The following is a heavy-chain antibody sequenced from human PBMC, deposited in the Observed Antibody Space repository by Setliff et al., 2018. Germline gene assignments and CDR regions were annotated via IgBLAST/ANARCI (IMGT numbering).Heavy chain of an antibody. Sequence: SETLSLTCTVSGYSISSGHYWGWIRQPPGKGLEWIGSISHSGSTYYNPSLRSRVTISLDTSKNQFSPKLTSVTAADTAVYYCAGGRRYDYGWDFDYWGQGTLVT. D-gene: IGHD4-17*01. CDR3: AGGRRYDYGWDFDY. V-gene: IGHV4-38-2*02. J-gene: IGHJ4*02. CDR1: GYSISSGHY. CDR2: ISHSGST.